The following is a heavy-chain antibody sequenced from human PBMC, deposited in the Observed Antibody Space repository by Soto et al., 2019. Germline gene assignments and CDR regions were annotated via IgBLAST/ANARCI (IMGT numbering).Heavy chain of an antibody. D-gene: IGHD3-22*01. CDR2: ISSSGSTI. J-gene: IGHJ4*02. V-gene: IGHV3-48*03. Sequence: EVQLVESGGGLVQPGGSLRLSCAASGFTFSSYEMNWVRQAPGKGLEWVSYISSSGSTIYYADSVKGRFTISRDNAKNSLYLQMNSLRAEDTAVYYCARGLAYYYDSSGFDYWGQGTLVTVSS. CDR1: GFTFSSYE. CDR3: ARGLAYYYDSSGFDY.